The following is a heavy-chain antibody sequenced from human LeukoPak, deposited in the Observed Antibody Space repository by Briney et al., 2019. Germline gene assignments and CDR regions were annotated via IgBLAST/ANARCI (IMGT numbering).Heavy chain of an antibody. J-gene: IGHJ4*02. Sequence: SETLSLTCTVSGGSISSYYWSWIRQPPGKGLEWIGEINHSGSTNYNPSLKSRVTISVDTSKNQFSLKLSSVTAADTAVYYCARGGLYSSSWYWVYWGQGTLVTVSS. D-gene: IGHD6-13*01. CDR2: INHSGST. V-gene: IGHV4-34*01. CDR3: ARGGLYSSSWYWVY. CDR1: GGSISSYY.